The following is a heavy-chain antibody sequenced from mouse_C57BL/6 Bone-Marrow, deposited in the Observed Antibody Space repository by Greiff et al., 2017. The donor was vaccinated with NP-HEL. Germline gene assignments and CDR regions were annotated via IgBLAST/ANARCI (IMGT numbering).Heavy chain of an antibody. J-gene: IGHJ3*01. V-gene: IGHV1-7*01. Sequence: QVQLQQSGAELAKPGASVKLSCTASGYTFTSYWLHWVQQRPGQGLEWIGYINHSSGYTKYNQKFKDKATLTADKSSSTAYIQLSTVTYEDSAVYCCARSELLAYWGQGTLVTVSA. CDR3: ARSELLAY. D-gene: IGHD2-1*01. CDR2: INHSSGYT. CDR1: GYTFTSYW.